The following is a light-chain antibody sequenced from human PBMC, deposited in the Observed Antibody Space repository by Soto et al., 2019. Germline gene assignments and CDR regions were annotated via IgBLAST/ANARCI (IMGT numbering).Light chain of an antibody. CDR2: EVT. V-gene: IGLV2-8*01. CDR1: SSDVGGYNF. CDR3: SSYAATNTYV. Sequence: QSVLTQPPSASGSPGQSVTISCTGTSSDVGGYNFVSWYQQHPGKAPQLIIYEVTKRPSGVPDRFSVSKSGNTASLTVSGLQTEDEADYYCSSYAATNTYVFGSGTKVTVL. J-gene: IGLJ1*01.